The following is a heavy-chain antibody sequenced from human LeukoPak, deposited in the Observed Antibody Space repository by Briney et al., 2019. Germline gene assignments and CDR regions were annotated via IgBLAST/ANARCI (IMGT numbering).Heavy chain of an antibody. CDR2: IYNIGGT. J-gene: IGHJ4*02. D-gene: IGHD6-19*01. V-gene: IGHV4-59*01. Sequence: KPSETLSLTCSVSGGSFSRDYWSWIRQPPGKRLEWLGYIYNIGGTNYNPSLKSRVSISVDTSKNQSSLMLTSVTAADTAVYYCAREAVAGTLDYWGQGALVTVSS. CDR1: GGSFSRDY. CDR3: AREAVAGTLDY.